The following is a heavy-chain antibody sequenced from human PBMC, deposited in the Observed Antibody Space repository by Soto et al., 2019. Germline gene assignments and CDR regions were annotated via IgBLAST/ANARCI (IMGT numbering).Heavy chain of an antibody. D-gene: IGHD3-16*01. CDR2: IDSSGEK. CDR1: GLSITDSEMG. V-gene: IGHV2-26*01. J-gene: IGHJ5*02. Sequence: QVTLKESGPVLVKPTETLTLRCTVSGLSITDSEMGVSWIRQPPGKALEWLAHIDSSGEKSYRTFLKSRLTITKAPSKTQIVLIMTNMDHADTAKYYCARIHLAVAVSPWFDPWGQGILVTVSS. CDR3: ARIHLAVAVSPWFDP.